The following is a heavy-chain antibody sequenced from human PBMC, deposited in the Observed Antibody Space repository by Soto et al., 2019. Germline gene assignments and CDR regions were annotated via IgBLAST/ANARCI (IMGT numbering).Heavy chain of an antibody. V-gene: IGHV4-31*03. CDR2: NYYSGST. CDR3: ARGRVTTSLFADYYYYGMDV. J-gene: IGHJ6*02. Sequence: PSETLSLTCTVSGGSISSGGYYWSWIRPHPGKGLEWIGNNYYSGSTYYNPSLKSRVTISVATSKNQFSLKLSSVTAADTAVYYCARGRVTTSLFADYYYYGMDVWGQGTPVTVSS. CDR1: GGSISSGGYY. D-gene: IGHD4-4*01.